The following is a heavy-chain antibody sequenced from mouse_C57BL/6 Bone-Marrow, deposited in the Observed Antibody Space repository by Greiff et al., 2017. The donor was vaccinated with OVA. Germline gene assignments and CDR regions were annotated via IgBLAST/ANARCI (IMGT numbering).Heavy chain of an antibody. V-gene: IGHV1-76*01. J-gene: IGHJ4*01. CDR1: GYTFTDYY. CDR2: IYPGSGNT. Sequence: VQLQQSGAELARPGASVKLSCKASGYTFTDYYINWVKQRPGQGLEWIARIYPGSGNTYYNEKFKGKATLTAEKSSSTAYMQLSSLTSEDSAVYFGARAVYCVNSYDAMDYWGQGTSVTVSS. D-gene: IGHD1-1*01. CDR3: ARAVYCVNSYDAMDY.